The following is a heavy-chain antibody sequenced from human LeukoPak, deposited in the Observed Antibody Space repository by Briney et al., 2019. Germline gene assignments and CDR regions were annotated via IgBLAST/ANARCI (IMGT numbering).Heavy chain of an antibody. D-gene: IGHD2-2*01. CDR2: ISSAGNT. V-gene: IGHV3-23*01. CDR1: GLTFSSYA. J-gene: IGHJ4*02. Sequence: GGSLSLSCAPSGLTFSSYAMNWVRQPPGKGLEWVSAISSAGNTYYADSVKGRFAISRDSSKNTLYLQMNSPRSEDTAVYYCAKGGGPYHLPTDDWGQGTLVTVSS. CDR3: AKGGGPYHLPTDD.